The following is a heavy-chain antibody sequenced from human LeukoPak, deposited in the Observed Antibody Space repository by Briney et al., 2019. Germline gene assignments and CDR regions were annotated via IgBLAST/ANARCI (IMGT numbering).Heavy chain of an antibody. J-gene: IGHJ5*02. V-gene: IGHV3-33*01. Sequence: GGSLRLSCAASGFTFSSYGMHWVRQAPGKGLEWVAVIWYDGSKKYYADSVKGRFTISRDNSKNTLYLQMNSLRAEDTAVYYCAREASALLHINWFDPWGQGTLVTVSS. D-gene: IGHD2-15*01. CDR1: GFTFSSYG. CDR3: AREASALLHINWFDP. CDR2: IWYDGSKK.